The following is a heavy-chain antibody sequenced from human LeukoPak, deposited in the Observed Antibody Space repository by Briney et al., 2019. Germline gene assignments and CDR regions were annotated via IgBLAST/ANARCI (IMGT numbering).Heavy chain of an antibody. CDR3: ARGGYYGSGNDFRFDP. V-gene: IGHV3-21*04. D-gene: IGHD3-10*01. CDR1: GFTFSSYS. CDR2: ISRSSSYI. J-gene: IGHJ5*02. Sequence: GGSLRLSCVASGFTFSSYSMNWVRQAPGKGLEWVSSISRSSSYINYADSLKGRFTISRDNAKNSVYLQMNSLRAEDTAVYYCARGGYYGSGNDFRFDPWGQGTLVTVSS.